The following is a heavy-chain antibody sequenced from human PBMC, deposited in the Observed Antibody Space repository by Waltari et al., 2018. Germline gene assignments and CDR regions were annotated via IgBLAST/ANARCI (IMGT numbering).Heavy chain of an antibody. Sequence: QVRLQQWGAGLLKPSETLSLTCAVYGGSFSGYSWTWIRQSSGKGLEWIGEINHSVTTTYNPSLKSRVTISVDTSKNQFSLKLTSVTAADTAVYYCARVEGYASGSPRFDYWGQGTLVTVSS. D-gene: IGHD2-2*01. CDR3: ARVEGYASGSPRFDY. CDR1: GGSFSGYS. V-gene: IGHV4-34*01. J-gene: IGHJ4*02. CDR2: INHSVTT.